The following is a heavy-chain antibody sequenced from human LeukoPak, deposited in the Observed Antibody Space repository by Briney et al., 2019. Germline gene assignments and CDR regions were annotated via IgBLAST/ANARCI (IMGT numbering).Heavy chain of an antibody. Sequence: SETLSLTCTVSGFSFSSGYYWGWIRQPPGKGLEWIGSISHSGSTYYNPSLKSRVTVSVDTSKNQFSLKLSSVTAADTAVYYCAREDVAGGSGSNYYYYGMDVWGQGTTVTVSS. CDR1: GFSFSSGYY. J-gene: IGHJ6*02. V-gene: IGHV4-38-2*02. D-gene: IGHD3-10*01. CDR3: AREDVAGGSGSNYYYYGMDV. CDR2: ISHSGST.